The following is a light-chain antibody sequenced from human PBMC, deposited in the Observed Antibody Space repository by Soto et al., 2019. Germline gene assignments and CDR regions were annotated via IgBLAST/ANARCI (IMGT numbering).Light chain of an antibody. CDR1: SSDVGSYNL. Sequence: ALTQPASVSGSPGQSITISCTGTSSDVGSYNLVSWYQQHPGKAPKLMIYEGSKRPSGVSNRFSGSKSGNTASLTISGLQAEDEADYYCCSYAGSSTFAYVFGTGTKVTVL. V-gene: IGLV2-23*03. J-gene: IGLJ1*01. CDR2: EGS. CDR3: CSYAGSSTFAYV.